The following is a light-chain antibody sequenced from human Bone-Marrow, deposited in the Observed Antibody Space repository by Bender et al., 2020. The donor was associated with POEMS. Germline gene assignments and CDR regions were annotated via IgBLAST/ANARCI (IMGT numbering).Light chain of an antibody. J-gene: IGLJ2*01. CDR1: SSDVGNYDL. CDR2: EVS. CDR3: SSFVGSTTSVV. Sequence: QSALTQPASVSGSPGQSITISCTGSSSDVGNYDLVSWYQQHPVKPPKLIIYEVSKRPSGISNRFSGSKSGNTASLTISGLQAEDEADYYCSSFVGSTTSVVFGGGSKLTVL. V-gene: IGLV2-23*02.